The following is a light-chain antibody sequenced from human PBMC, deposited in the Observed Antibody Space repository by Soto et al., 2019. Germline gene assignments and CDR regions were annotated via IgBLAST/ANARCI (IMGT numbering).Light chain of an antibody. CDR2: KAS. J-gene: IGKJ1*01. V-gene: IGKV1-5*03. CDR1: QSISSW. CDR3: QQYNSYWT. Sequence: DIQMTRSPSTLSASLGNIFPITCRASQSISSWLAWYKQKPVKAPKLLIYKASSLARGVPSRLSGSGSGTEFTLTISSLTPDDFATYYCQQYNSYWTFGQGTQVDIK.